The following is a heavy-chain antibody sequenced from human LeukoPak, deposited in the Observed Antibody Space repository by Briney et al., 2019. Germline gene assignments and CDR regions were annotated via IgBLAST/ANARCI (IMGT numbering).Heavy chain of an antibody. CDR1: GFTFDDCA. CDR2: ISGNGGST. V-gene: IGHV3-43*02. CDR3: ARAGSTGSVDY. Sequence: GGSLRLSCAASGFTFDDCAMHWVRQAPGKGLEWVSLISGNGGSTYYADSVKGRFTISRDNSKNSLYLQMNSLRAEDTAVYYCARAGSTGSVDYWGQGTLVTVSS. D-gene: IGHD6-19*01. J-gene: IGHJ4*02.